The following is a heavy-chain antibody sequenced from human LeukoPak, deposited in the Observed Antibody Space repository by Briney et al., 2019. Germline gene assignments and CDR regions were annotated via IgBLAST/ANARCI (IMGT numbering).Heavy chain of an antibody. CDR1: GFTFSSYG. J-gene: IGHJ4*02. Sequence: GGSLRLSCAASGFTFSSYGMHWVRQAPGKGLEWVAVISYDGSNKYYADSVKGRFTVSRDNSKNTLYLQMNRLRAEDAAVYYCAGDFLTGYYMRYWGQGTLVTVSS. D-gene: IGHD3-9*01. V-gene: IGHV3-30*03. CDR3: AGDFLTGYYMRY. CDR2: ISYDGSNK.